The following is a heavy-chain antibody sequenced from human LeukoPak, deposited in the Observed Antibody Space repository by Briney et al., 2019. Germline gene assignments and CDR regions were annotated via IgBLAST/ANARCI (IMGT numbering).Heavy chain of an antibody. V-gene: IGHV4-34*01. D-gene: IGHD3-16*01. CDR3: ARALGNTIDY. Sequence: SETLSLTCAVFGGSFSDFFWSWIRQPPGGGLEWIGEINHSGDTKYNPSLKSRVTISVDKSKNQFSLKLSFVTAADTAMYFCARALGNTIDYWGQGTLVTVSS. CDR1: GGSFSDFF. CDR2: INHSGDT. J-gene: IGHJ4*02.